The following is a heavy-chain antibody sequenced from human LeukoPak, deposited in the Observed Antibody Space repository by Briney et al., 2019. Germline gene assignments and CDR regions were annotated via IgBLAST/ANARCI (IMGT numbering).Heavy chain of an antibody. D-gene: IGHD1-1*01. V-gene: IGHV3-30*02. CDR2: IQFDGSNK. Sequence: GGSLRLSCAASGFTFSSYGMHWVRQAPGKGLEWVAFIQFDGSNKYYADSVKGRFTISRDNSKNTLYLQMNSLRAEDTAVYYCASGKGQWNDYYMDVWGKGTTVTASS. CDR1: GFTFSSYG. CDR3: ASGKGQWNDYYMDV. J-gene: IGHJ6*03.